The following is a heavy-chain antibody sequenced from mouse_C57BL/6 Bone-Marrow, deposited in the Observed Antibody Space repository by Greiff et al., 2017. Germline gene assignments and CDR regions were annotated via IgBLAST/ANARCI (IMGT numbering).Heavy chain of an antibody. V-gene: IGHV1-69*01. CDR1: GYTFTSYW. CDR3: ATLWYFDY. CDR2: IDPSDSYT. J-gene: IGHJ2*01. Sequence: QVQLQQPGAELVMPGASVKLSCKASGYTFTSYWMHWVKQRHGQGLEWIGEIDPSDSYTKYNQKFKGKSTLTVDKSSSTAYMQLSSLTSEDSAVYYCATLWYFDYWGQGTTLTVSS. D-gene: IGHD1-1*02.